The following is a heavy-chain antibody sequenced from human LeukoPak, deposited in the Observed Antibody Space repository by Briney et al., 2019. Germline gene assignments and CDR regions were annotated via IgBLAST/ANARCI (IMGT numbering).Heavy chain of an antibody. CDR3: ARLRLEYCSSTSCYGGNFDY. J-gene: IGHJ4*02. D-gene: IGHD2-2*01. V-gene: IGHV4-34*01. CDR2: INHSGST. CDR1: GGFFSGYY. Sequence: KPSETLSLTCAVYGGFFSGYYWSWIRQPPGKGLEWIGEINHSGSTNYNPSLKSRVTISLDTSKNQFSLKLSSVTAADTAVYYCARLRLEYCSSTSCYGGNFDYWGQGTLVTVSS.